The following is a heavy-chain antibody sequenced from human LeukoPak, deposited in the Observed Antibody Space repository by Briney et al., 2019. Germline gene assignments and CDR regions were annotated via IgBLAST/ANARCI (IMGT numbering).Heavy chain of an antibody. CDR2: IYYSGST. CDR3: ARGYDFWSGYHY. V-gene: IGHV4-61*05. CDR1: DGSINSTSSY. D-gene: IGHD3-3*01. J-gene: IGHJ4*02. Sequence: PSETLSLTCTVSDGSINSTSSYWGWIRQPPGKGLEWIGYIYYSGSTNYNPSLKSRVTISVDTSKNQFSLKLSSVTAADTAVYYCARGYDFWSGYHYWAQGTLVTVSS.